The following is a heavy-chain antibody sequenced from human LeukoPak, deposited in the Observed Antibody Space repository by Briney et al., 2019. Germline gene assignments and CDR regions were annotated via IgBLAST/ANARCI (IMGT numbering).Heavy chain of an antibody. Sequence: SETLSLTCTVSGGSISNYYWSWSRQPPGKGLEWIGYIFYSGSTSYNPSLKSRVTISVDTSKNQFSLKLTSVTAADTAVYYCARDFDYWGQGTLVTVSS. CDR2: IFYSGST. V-gene: IGHV4-59*01. CDR1: GGSISNYY. CDR3: ARDFDY. J-gene: IGHJ4*02.